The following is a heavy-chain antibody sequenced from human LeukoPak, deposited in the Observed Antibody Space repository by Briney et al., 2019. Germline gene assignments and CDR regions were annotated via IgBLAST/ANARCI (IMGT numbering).Heavy chain of an antibody. CDR1: GGSFSGYY. J-gene: IGHJ5*02. D-gene: IGHD6-13*01. Sequence: SETLSLTCAVYGGSFSGYYWSWIRQPPGKGLEWIGEINHSGSTNYNPSLKSRVTISVDTSKNQFSLKLSSVTAADTAVYYCARVWEQQLVLSWFDPWGQGTLVTVSS. CDR2: INHSGST. CDR3: ARVWEQQLVLSWFDP. V-gene: IGHV4-34*01.